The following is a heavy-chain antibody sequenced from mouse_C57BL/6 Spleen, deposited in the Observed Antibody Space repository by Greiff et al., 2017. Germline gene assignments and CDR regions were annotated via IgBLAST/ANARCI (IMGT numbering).Heavy chain of an antibody. D-gene: IGHD1-1*01. CDR2: ISDGGSYT. V-gene: IGHV5-4*01. Sequence: DVHLVESGGGLVKPGGSLKLSCAASGFTFSSYAMSWVRQTPEKRLEWVATISDGGSYTYYPDNVKGRFTISRDNAKNNLYLQMSHLKSEDTAMYYCARDHYGSSYGFAYWGQGTLVTVSA. CDR3: ARDHYGSSYGFAY. CDR1: GFTFSSYA. J-gene: IGHJ3*01.